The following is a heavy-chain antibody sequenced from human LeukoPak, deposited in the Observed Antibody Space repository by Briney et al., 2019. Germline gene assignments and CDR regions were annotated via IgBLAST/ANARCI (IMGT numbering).Heavy chain of an antibody. V-gene: IGHV4-39*01. Sequence: SETLSLTCTVSGGSISSSSYYWGWIRQPPGKGLEWIGSIYYSGSTYYNPSLKSRVTISVDTSKNQFSLNLSSVTAADTAVYYCASDRSGYYYVDYWGQGTLVTVSS. CDR2: IYYSGST. D-gene: IGHD3-22*01. CDR1: GGSISSSSYY. CDR3: ASDRSGYYYVDY. J-gene: IGHJ4*02.